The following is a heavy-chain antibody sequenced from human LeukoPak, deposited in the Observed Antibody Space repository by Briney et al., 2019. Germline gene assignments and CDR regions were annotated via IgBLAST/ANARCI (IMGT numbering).Heavy chain of an antibody. Sequence: GGSLRLSCAASGFTFSSSAMSWVRQAPGKGLEWVAVISYDGSNKYYADSVKGRFTISSDNSKNTLYLQMNSLRAEDTAVYYCAKEYYDILTGYSGHYYYYGMDVRGQGTTVTVSS. V-gene: IGHV3-30*18. D-gene: IGHD3-9*01. CDR1: GFTFSSSA. J-gene: IGHJ6*02. CDR3: AKEYYDILTGYSGHYYYYGMDV. CDR2: ISYDGSNK.